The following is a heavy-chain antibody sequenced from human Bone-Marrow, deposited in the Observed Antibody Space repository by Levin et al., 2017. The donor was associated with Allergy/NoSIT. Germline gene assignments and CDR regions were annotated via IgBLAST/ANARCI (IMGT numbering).Heavy chain of an antibody. CDR1: GLMVSDNY. D-gene: IGHD3-9*01. Sequence: GESLKISCAASGLMVSDNYMTWVRQAPGKGLEWVALIYRGGATYYADVVKCRFTISRDNSKNTMGLQMKDLRPEDTAVYYCARTIYDVLTSQMDVWGKGTTVNVSS. J-gene: IGHJ6*04. V-gene: IGHV3-66*02. CDR2: IYRGGAT. CDR3: ARTIYDVLTSQMDV.